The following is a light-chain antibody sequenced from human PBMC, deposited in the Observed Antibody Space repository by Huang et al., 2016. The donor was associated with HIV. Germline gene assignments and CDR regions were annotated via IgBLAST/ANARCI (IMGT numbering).Light chain of an antibody. Sequence: EIDVTQSPATLSASPGERVTLSCRARQSVGSNLAWYQHKPGQPPRLVIYDASTRAAGIPARFTGSGSGTDFTLTIRSLQSEDFVVYYCQQYNTWPPGAFGQGTRVDIK. CDR2: DAS. V-gene: IGKV3-15*01. J-gene: IGKJ1*01. CDR3: QQYNTWPPGA. CDR1: QSVGSN.